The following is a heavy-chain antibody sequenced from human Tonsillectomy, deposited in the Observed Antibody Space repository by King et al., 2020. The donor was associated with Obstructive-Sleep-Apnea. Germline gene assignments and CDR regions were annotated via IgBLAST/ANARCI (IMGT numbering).Heavy chain of an antibody. D-gene: IGHD3-10*02. V-gene: IGHV7-4-1*01. CDR2: INTDTGNP. CDR3: ARFSRSMLPRSRPTDPFAMDV. J-gene: IGHJ6*02. Sequence: VQLVQSGSELKKPGASVKVSCKASGYPFTSYTITWVRQAPGQGLEWMGWINTDTGNPTYAQGFTGRFFFSLATSVRPTSLQISNLKAEDSAIYYCARFSRSMLPRSRPTDPFAMDVWGQGTTVTVSS. CDR1: GYPFTSYT.